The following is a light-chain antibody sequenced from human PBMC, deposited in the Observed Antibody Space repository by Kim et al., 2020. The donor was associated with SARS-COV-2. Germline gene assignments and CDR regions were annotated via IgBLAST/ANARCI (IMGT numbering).Light chain of an antibody. J-gene: IGKJ4*01. V-gene: IGKV3-15*01. CDR2: GAS. Sequence: VSPGGSATLPCRASQSISGDLAWYQQKPGQAPRLLIYGASTRATGLPARFSGSGSGTEFTLTISSLQSEDFAVYYCQQYNNWPLSFGGGTKVDIK. CDR3: QQYNNWPLS. CDR1: QSISGD.